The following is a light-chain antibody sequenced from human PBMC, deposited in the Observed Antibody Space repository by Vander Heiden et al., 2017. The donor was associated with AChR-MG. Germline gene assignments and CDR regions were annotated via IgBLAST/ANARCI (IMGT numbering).Light chain of an antibody. Sequence: NFMLTQPHSVSESPGKTVTISCTGSSGSIASNYVQWYQQRPGSAATTVIYEDNQRPSGVPDRFSGSIDSSSNSASLTISGLKTEDEADYYCQSYDSSNPWVFGGGTKLTVL. J-gene: IGLJ3*02. V-gene: IGLV6-57*02. CDR3: QSYDSSNPWV. CDR2: EDN. CDR1: SGSIASNY.